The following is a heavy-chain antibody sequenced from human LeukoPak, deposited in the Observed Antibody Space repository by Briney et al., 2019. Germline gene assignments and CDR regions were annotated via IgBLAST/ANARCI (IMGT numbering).Heavy chain of an antibody. D-gene: IGHD3-10*01. CDR1: GFTFSNAW. J-gene: IGHJ4*02. CDR2: IKSKTDGGTT. CDR3: TTEEFRWFGELSGY. V-gene: IGHV3-15*01. Sequence: GGSLRLSCAASGFTFSNAWKGWVRQAPGKGLEWVGRIKSKTDGGTTDYAAPVKGRFTISRDDSKSTLYLQMNSLKTEDTAVYYCTTEEFRWFGELSGYWGQGTLVTVSS.